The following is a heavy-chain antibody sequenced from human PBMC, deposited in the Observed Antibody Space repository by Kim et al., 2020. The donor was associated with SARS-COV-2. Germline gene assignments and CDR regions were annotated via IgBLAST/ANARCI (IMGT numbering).Heavy chain of an antibody. J-gene: IGHJ6*02. Sequence: SETLSLTCTVSGGSISSSSYYWGWIRQPPGKGLEWIGSIYYSGSTYYNPSLKSRVTISVDTSKNQFSLKLSSVTAADTAVYYCARLNSIVGATDGMDVWGQGTTVTVSS. CDR3: ARLNSIVGATDGMDV. D-gene: IGHD1-26*01. CDR2: IYYSGST. V-gene: IGHV4-39*01. CDR1: GGSISSSSYY.